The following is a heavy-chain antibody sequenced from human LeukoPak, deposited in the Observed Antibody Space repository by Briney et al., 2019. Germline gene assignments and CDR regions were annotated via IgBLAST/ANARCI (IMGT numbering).Heavy chain of an antibody. CDR1: GFTFSSYA. CDR2: ITSSGTSV. J-gene: IGHJ4*02. CDR3: ARDIVVVPAARDY. D-gene: IGHD2-2*01. V-gene: IGHV3-23*01. Sequence: GGSLRLSCAVSGFTFSSYAMSWVRQVPGKGLEWVSGITSSGTSVYYADSVKDRFTISRDNSKNTLYLQMNSLRAEDTAVYYCARDIVVVPAARDYWGQGTLVTVSS.